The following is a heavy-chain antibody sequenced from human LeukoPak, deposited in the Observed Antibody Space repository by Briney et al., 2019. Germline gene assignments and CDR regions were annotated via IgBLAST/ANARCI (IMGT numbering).Heavy chain of an antibody. J-gene: IGHJ4*02. CDR2: ISSDENTK. CDR1: GYTFSCCA. Sequence: GGSLRLSCAASGYTFSCCAIHWVRQAPGRGLEWVAVISSDENTKFYADSVKGRFTVYRDNSKKTVWLQMNSLRAEDTAVYYCAKKGGSSGRYDYLDYWGQGTLVTVSS. D-gene: IGHD6-19*01. V-gene: IGHV3-30-3*02. CDR3: AKKGGSSGRYDYLDY.